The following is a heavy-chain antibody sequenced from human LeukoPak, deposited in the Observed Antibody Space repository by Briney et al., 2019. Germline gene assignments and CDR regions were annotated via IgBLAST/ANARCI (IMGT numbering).Heavy chain of an antibody. CDR1: GGSISSSSYY. CDR2: IYYSGST. CDR3: ARSYYGSGSYS. Sequence: SETLSLTCTVSGGSISSSSYYWGWIRQPPGKGLEWIGSIYYSGSTNYNPSLKSRVTISVDTSKNQFSLKLSSVTAADTAVYYCARSYYGSGSYSWGQGTLVTVSS. V-gene: IGHV4-39*07. J-gene: IGHJ4*02. D-gene: IGHD3-10*01.